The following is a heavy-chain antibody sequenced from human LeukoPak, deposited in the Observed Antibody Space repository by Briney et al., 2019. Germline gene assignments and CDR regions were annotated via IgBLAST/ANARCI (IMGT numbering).Heavy chain of an antibody. CDR2: ISGSGGST. Sequence: PGGSLRLSCAASGFTFSSYAMSWVRQAPGKGLEWVSAISGSGGSTYYADSVKGRFTISRDNSKNTLYLQMNSLRAEDTAVYYCAKDGGLWFGTWGWDYWGQGTLVTVSS. J-gene: IGHJ4*02. CDR1: GFTFSSYA. D-gene: IGHD3-10*01. V-gene: IGHV3-23*01. CDR3: AKDGGLWFGTWGWDY.